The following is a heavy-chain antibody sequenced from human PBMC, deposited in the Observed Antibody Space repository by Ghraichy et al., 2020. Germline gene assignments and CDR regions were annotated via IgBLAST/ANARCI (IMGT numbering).Heavy chain of an antibody. V-gene: IGHV2-26*01. Sequence: SGPTLVKPTETLTLTCTVSGFSLSNARMGVSWIRQPPGKALEWLAHIFSNDEKSYSTSLKSRLTISKDTSKSQVVLTMTNMDPVDTATYYCARTVSGSYSYYYGMDVWGQGTTVTVSS. D-gene: IGHD1-26*01. CDR1: GFSLSNARMG. J-gene: IGHJ6*02. CDR3: ARTVSGSYSYYYGMDV. CDR2: IFSNDEK.